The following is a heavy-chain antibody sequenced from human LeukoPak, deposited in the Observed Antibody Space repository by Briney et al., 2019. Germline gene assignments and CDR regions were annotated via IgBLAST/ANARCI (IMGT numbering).Heavy chain of an antibody. V-gene: IGHV3-30*18. D-gene: IGHD1-20*01. CDR3: AKDVATYNWKLRYFVY. CDR1: GFTFIDYN. CDR2: ISNDESKK. J-gene: IGHJ4*02. Sequence: GGSLRPSCAASGFTFIDYNMGWDRQAPGEGLEWVSEISNDESKKLYADSVKGLFTISRDTSKSTLYMQMNCLRAQDTAVYYFAKDVATYNWKLRYFVYWGEGALVTVSS.